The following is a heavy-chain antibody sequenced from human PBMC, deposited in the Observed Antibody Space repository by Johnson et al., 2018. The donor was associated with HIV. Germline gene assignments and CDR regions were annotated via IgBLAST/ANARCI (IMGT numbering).Heavy chain of an antibody. CDR1: GFTFSSYA. J-gene: IGHJ3*02. CDR2: ISYDGSNK. Sequence: QVQLVESGGGLVQPGGSLRLSCAASGFTFSSYAMHWVRQAPGKGLEWVAVISYDGSNKYYEDSMKGRFTISRDNSKNTLYLQMNSLRAEDTAVYYCARGLIIQLWLQAAFDIWGQGTMVTVSS. V-gene: IGHV3-30*14. D-gene: IGHD5-18*01. CDR3: ARGLIIQLWLQAAFDI.